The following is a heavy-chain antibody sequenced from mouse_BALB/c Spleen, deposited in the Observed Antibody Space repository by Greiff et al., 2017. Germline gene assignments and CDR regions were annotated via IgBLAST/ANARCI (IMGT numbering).Heavy chain of an antibody. D-gene: IGHD2-2*01. J-gene: IGHJ3*01. Sequence: EVQLQESGPSLVKPSQSLSLTCSVTGYSITSGYYWNWIRQFPGNKLEWMGYISYDGSNNYNPSLKNRISITRDTSKNQFFLKLNSVTTEDTATYYCATYGYDTWFAYWGQGTLVTVSA. CDR3: ATYGYDTWFAY. V-gene: IGHV3-6*02. CDR1: GYSITSGYY. CDR2: ISYDGSN.